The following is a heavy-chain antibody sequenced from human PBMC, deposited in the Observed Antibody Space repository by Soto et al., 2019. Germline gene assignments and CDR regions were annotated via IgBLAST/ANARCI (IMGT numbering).Heavy chain of an antibody. Sequence: GASVKVSCKASGGTFSSYAISWVRQAPGQGLEWMGGIIPIFGTANYAQKFQGRVTITADESTSTAYMELSSLRSEDTAVYYCARGPLITMPPRLVYYGMDVWGQGTTVTVSS. CDR3: ARGPLITMPPRLVYYGMDV. J-gene: IGHJ6*02. V-gene: IGHV1-69*13. D-gene: IGHD3-10*01. CDR2: IIPIFGTA. CDR1: GGTFSSYA.